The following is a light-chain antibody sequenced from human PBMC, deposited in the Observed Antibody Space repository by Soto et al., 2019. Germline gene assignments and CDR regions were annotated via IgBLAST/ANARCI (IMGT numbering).Light chain of an antibody. CDR1: QGIGVR. V-gene: IGKV1-12*01. CDR3: LQVNSFPRT. Sequence: IQMTQSPSSLSASIGDRVPITCRASQGIGVRLAWFQQKPGKAPQYLIQSASILQSGVPSRFSGSGSGTEFILTINSLQPEDVAIYYCLQVNSFPRTFGQGTKVDIK. J-gene: IGKJ1*01. CDR2: SAS.